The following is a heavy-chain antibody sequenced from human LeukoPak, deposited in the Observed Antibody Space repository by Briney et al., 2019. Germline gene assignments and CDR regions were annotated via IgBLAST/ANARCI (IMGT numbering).Heavy chain of an antibody. Sequence: PGGSLRLSCAASGFTFSSYGMHWVRQAPGKGLEWVAFIRYDGSNKYCADSVKGRFTISRDNAKNSLYLQLNSLRAEDTAVYYCARDGAPYDYGDFLDFDYWGQGTLVTVSS. V-gene: IGHV3-30*02. CDR3: ARDGAPYDYGDFLDFDY. CDR2: IRYDGSNK. CDR1: GFTFSSYG. J-gene: IGHJ4*02. D-gene: IGHD4-17*01.